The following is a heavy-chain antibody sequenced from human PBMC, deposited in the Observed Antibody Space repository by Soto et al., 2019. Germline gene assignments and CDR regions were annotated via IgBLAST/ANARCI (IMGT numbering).Heavy chain of an antibody. D-gene: IGHD2-2*01. V-gene: IGHV3-74*01. CDR3: ARGPRGLYHHDP. Sequence: GGSLRLSCAASGFTFSSYSINWVRQAAGKGLVWVSRINMDGSSTNYADSVKGRFTISRDNAKNTLYLQMNSLRVDDTAVYYCARGPRGLYHHDPRGQGTLVTVSS. CDR1: GFTFSSYS. J-gene: IGHJ5*02. CDR2: INMDGSST.